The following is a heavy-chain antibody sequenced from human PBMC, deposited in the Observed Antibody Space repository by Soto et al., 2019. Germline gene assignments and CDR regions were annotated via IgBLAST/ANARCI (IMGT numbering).Heavy chain of an antibody. Sequence: QLQLQESGPGLVKPSETLSLTCTVSGGSISSSSYYWGWIRQPPGKGLEWIGSISYSGSTYYNPSLKSRVTVSVDTSKNQFSLKLSSVTAADSAVYYCARRGAVSGRSYWYFDLWGRGTLVTVSS. V-gene: IGHV4-39*01. D-gene: IGHD6-19*01. CDR3: ARRGAVSGRSYWYFDL. CDR2: ISYSGST. CDR1: GGSISSSSYY. J-gene: IGHJ2*01.